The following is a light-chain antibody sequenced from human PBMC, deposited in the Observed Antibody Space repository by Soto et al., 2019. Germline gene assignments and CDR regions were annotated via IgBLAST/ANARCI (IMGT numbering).Light chain of an antibody. CDR1: SSDVGTYNY. Sequence: QSALTQPASMSGSPGQLITISCTGTSSDVGTYNYVSWYQHHPGKVPRLMIYEVSNRPSGISNRFSGSKSGNTASLTISGLQAEEEADYYCSSYTSSSTLVVFGGGTKLTVL. CDR2: EVS. V-gene: IGLV2-14*01. J-gene: IGLJ2*01. CDR3: SSYTSSSTLVV.